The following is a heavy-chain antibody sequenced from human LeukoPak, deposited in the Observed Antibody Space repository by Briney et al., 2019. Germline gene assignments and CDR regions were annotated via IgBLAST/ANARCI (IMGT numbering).Heavy chain of an antibody. CDR3: ASYGSGNL. V-gene: IGHV3-11*04. D-gene: IGHD3-10*01. J-gene: IGHJ5*02. CDR2: ISSSGDTI. CDR1: GLTFNDAW. Sequence: GGSLRLSCAVSGLTFNDAWMTWVRQAPGKGLKWVAYISSSGDTISYADSVRGRFTVSRGNTKDSLHLQMNSLRGEDTAFYYCASYGSGNLWGQGTLVTVSS.